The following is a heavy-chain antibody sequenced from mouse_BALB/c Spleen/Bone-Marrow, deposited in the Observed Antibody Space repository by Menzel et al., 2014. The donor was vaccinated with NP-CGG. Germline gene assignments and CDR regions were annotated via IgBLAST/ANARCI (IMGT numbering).Heavy chain of an antibody. Sequence: EVQLVESGGGLVQPGGSLRLSCATSGFTFTDYYMSWVRQPPGKALEWLGFIRNKANGYTTEYSASVKGRFTISRDNSQSILYLQMNILRTEDSATYYCARDRNYDIYWYFDVWGAGTTVTVSS. CDR2: IRNKANGYTT. V-gene: IGHV7-3*02. J-gene: IGHJ1*01. D-gene: IGHD1-1*01. CDR1: GFTFTDYY. CDR3: ARDRNYDIYWYFDV.